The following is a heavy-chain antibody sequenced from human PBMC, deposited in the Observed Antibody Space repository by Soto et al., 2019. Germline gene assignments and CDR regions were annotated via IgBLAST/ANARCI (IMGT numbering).Heavy chain of an antibody. Sequence: QVQLQESGPGLVKPSETLSLTFAVAGGSISTYFWNWLRQPPGKGLEWIAYISDSGRILYNPSLKSRFTISMDASKNPFSLRLSSVTAADTAVYYCARDRMAADATEVACDFWGQWTMVTVSS. V-gene: IGHV4-4*08. CDR1: GGSISTYF. J-gene: IGHJ3*01. D-gene: IGHD2-15*01. CDR2: ISDSGRI. CDR3: ARDRMAADATEVACDF.